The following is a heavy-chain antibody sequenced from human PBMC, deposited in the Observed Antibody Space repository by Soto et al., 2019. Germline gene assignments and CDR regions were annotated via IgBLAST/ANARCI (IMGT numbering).Heavy chain of an antibody. V-gene: IGHV5-10-1*01. D-gene: IGHD6-19*01. J-gene: IGHJ6*02. CDR1: GYSFTSYW. Sequence: EVQLVQSGAEVKKPGESLRISCKGSGYSFTSYWISWLRQMPGKGLEWMGRIDPSDSYTNYSPSFQGHVTISADKSISTADLQWSSLKASDTAMYYCARLAVATRRGYYGMDVWGQGTTVTVSS. CDR2: IDPSDSYT. CDR3: ARLAVATRRGYYGMDV.